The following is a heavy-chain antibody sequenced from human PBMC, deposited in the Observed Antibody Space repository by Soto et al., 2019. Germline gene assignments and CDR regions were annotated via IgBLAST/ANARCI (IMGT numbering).Heavy chain of an antibody. J-gene: IGHJ4*02. CDR2: ISGSGGRS. CDR3: AKDYFVVSSEQTYYFDY. Sequence: EVQLLDSGGGLVQPGGSLRLSCAASGFTFSNYAMTWVRQGPGKGLEWVSGISGSGGRSYYSDSVKGRFTISRDHSKSTSYLQMTSLRAEDTAVYYWAKDYFVVSSEQTYYFDYWGQGTLVTVSS. V-gene: IGHV3-23*01. D-gene: IGHD1-26*01. CDR1: GFTFSNYA.